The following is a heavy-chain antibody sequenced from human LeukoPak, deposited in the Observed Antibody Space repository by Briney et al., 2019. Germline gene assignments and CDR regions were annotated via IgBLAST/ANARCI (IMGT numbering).Heavy chain of an antibody. CDR3: ARDPPDRYYYDSSGYLPHDY. CDR1: GFTFSSYS. Sequence: PGGSLRLSCAASGFTFSSYSMNWVRQAPGKGLEWVSSISSSSSYIYYADSVNGRFTISRDNAQNSLYLQMNSLRAEDTAVYYCARDPPDRYYYDSSGYLPHDYWGQGTLVTVSS. J-gene: IGHJ4*02. V-gene: IGHV3-21*01. D-gene: IGHD3-22*01. CDR2: ISSSSSYI.